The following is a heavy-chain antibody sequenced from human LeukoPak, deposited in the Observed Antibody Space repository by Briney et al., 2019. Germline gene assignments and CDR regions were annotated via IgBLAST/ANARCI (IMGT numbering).Heavy chain of an antibody. Sequence: SETLSLTCTVSGGSISSYYWSWIRQPPGKGLEWIGYIYTSGSTNYNPSLKSRVTISVDTSKNQFSLKLSSVTAADTAVYYCARHAAVAYQLLGHWFDPWGQGTLVTVSS. V-gene: IGHV4-4*09. CDR2: IYTSGST. CDR3: ARHAAVAYQLLGHWFDP. CDR1: GGSISSYY. J-gene: IGHJ5*02. D-gene: IGHD2-2*01.